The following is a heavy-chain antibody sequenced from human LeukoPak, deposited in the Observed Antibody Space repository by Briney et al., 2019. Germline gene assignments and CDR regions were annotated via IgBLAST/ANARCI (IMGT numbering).Heavy chain of an antibody. CDR2: IYSGGST. D-gene: IGHD6-19*01. Sequence: GGSLRLSCAASGFTVSSNYMSWVRQAPGKGLEWVSVIYSGGSTYYADSVKGRFTISRDNSKNTLYLQMNSLRAEDTAVYCCAKGTGYSSGWPQTFDYWGQGTLVTVSS. CDR3: AKGTGYSSGWPQTFDY. CDR1: GFTVSSNY. V-gene: IGHV3-53*01. J-gene: IGHJ4*02.